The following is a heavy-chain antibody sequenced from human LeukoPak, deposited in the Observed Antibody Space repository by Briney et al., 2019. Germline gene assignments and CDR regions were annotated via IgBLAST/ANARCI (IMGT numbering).Heavy chain of an antibody. Sequence: GRSLRLSCAASGFTFDDYAMHWVRQAPGKGLEWVSGISWNSGSIGYADSVKGRFTISRDNAKNSLYLQMNSLRAEDTALYYCAKDTGIAAAGSHFDYWGQGTLVTVSS. CDR2: ISWNSGSI. CDR3: AKDTGIAAAGSHFDY. V-gene: IGHV3-9*01. CDR1: GFTFDDYA. D-gene: IGHD6-13*01. J-gene: IGHJ4*02.